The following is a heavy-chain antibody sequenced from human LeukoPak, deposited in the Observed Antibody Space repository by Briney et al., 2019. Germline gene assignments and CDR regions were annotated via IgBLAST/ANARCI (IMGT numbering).Heavy chain of an antibody. D-gene: IGHD6-13*01. CDR3: ARGIAAAGPSDY. J-gene: IGHJ4*02. Sequence: GGSLRLSCAASGFTFSSYAMSWVRQAPGKGLEWVSAISGSGGSTYYADSVKGRFTISRDNAKNSLYLQMNSLRAEDTAVYYCARGIAAAGPSDYWGQGTLVTVSS. CDR2: ISGSGGST. CDR1: GFTFSSYA. V-gene: IGHV3-23*01.